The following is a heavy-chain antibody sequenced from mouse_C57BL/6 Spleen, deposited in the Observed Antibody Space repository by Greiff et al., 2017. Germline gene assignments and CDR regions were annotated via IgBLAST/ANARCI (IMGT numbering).Heavy chain of an antibody. CDR3: ATDPLPFGYDPFAY. D-gene: IGHD2-2*01. J-gene: IGHJ3*01. CDR1: GFNIKDYY. V-gene: IGHV14-1*01. CDR2: IDPEDGDT. Sequence: VQLQQSGAELVRPGASVKLSCKASGFNIKDYYMHWVKQRPEQGLEWIGRIDPEDGDTEYAPQFQGKATMTADTSSNTAYTQLSILSSEDTAASDCATDPLPFGYDPFAYWGQGTLVTVSA.